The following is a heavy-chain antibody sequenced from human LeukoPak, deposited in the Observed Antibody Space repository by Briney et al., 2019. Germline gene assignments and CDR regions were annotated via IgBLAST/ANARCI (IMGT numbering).Heavy chain of an antibody. J-gene: IGHJ3*02. CDR1: GYTFTSYG. D-gene: IGHD6-19*01. Sequence: SVKVSCKASGYTFTSYGISWVRQAPGQGLEWMGWISAYNGNTNYAQQLQGRVTMTTDTSTSTAYLELRSLRSDDTAVYYCARGMSSGPYDAFDIWGQGTMITVSS. V-gene: IGHV1-18*04. CDR3: ARGMSSGPYDAFDI. CDR2: ISAYNGNT.